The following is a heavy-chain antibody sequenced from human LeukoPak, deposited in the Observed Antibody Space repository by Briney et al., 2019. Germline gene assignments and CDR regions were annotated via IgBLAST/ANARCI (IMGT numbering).Heavy chain of an antibody. J-gene: IGHJ4*02. CDR3: AREDCTIGAVCSSLLDH. CDR2: INSDASTI. Sequence: PGGSLRLSCAASGLTFSSDWMHWVRQVPGKGLVWVSRINSDASTINYADSVKGRLTISRDNAKNTLYLQMNNLRAEDTAVYYCAREDCTIGAVCSSLLDHWGRGTLVTVSS. CDR1: GLTFSSDW. D-gene: IGHD2-8*01. V-gene: IGHV3-74*01.